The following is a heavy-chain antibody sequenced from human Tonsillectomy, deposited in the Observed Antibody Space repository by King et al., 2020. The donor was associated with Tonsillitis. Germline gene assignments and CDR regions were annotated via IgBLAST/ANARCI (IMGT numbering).Heavy chain of an antibody. J-gene: IGHJ6*03. CDR3: ALSLRYYYYYMDV. V-gene: IGHV3-21*01. CDR2: ISSGSSYI. Sequence: DVQLVESGGGRVKPGGSLRLSCAASGFTFSTYSMNWVRQAPGKGLEWVSSISSGSSYIFYADSVKGRFTNSRDNARNSLYLQMNSLRAEDTAVYYCALSLRYYYYYMDVWGKGTTVTVSS. CDR1: GFTFSTYS. D-gene: IGHD2/OR15-2a*01.